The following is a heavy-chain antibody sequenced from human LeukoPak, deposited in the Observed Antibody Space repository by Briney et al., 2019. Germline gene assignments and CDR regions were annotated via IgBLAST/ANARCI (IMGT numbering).Heavy chain of an antibody. D-gene: IGHD6-13*01. CDR2: ISGSGGST. CDR1: GFTFSSYA. Sequence: PGGSLRPSCAASGFTFSSYAMSWVRQAPGKGLEWVSAISGSGGSTYYADSVKGRFTISRDNAKNTLYLQMNSLRGEDTAVYYCARGKGWGGITTAGYGMDVWGQGTTVTVSS. V-gene: IGHV3-23*01. J-gene: IGHJ6*02. CDR3: ARGKGWGGITTAGYGMDV.